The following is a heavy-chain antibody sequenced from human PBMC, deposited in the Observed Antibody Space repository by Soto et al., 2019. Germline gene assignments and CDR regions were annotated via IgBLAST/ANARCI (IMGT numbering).Heavy chain of an antibody. CDR3: SRDPQY. Sequence: PSETLSLTCAVSGGSISSGGYSWSWIRQPPGKGLEWIGCIYHSVSTYYNPSLKSRVTISVDKSKNQFSLKLSSVTAADTAVYYCSRDPQYWGQGTLVTVSS. CDR1: GGSISSGGYS. CDR2: IYHSVST. J-gene: IGHJ4*02. V-gene: IGHV4-30-2*05.